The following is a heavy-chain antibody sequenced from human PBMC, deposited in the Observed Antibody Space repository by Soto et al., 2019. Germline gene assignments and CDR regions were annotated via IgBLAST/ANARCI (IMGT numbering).Heavy chain of an antibody. V-gene: IGHV3-33*05. CDR2: TSYDGSNN. CDR3: ARWGTAGGLDV. Sequence: QVQLVESGGGVVQPGTSLRLSCVGSGFTFRSYVIHWVRQAPGKGLEWVALTSYDGSNNFYGDSVKGRFTISRHNSRNTVALQIDSLTCEDTARYYCARWGTAGGLDVWGQGTLVSVSS. D-gene: IGHD3-16*01. J-gene: IGHJ4*02. CDR1: GFTFRSYV.